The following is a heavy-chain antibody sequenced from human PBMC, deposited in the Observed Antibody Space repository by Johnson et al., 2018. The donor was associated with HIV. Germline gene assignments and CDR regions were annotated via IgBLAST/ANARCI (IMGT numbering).Heavy chain of an antibody. Sequence: VQLVESGGGLVQPGRSLRLSCAASGFSFDAYGMHWVRQPPGKGLEWVAGISFHSGTIGYADSVKGRFTISRDNAKNSLYLQLNSLRPEDTALYYCASSSLAWGVDAFDIWGQGTKVTVSS. D-gene: IGHD3-10*01. V-gene: IGHV3-9*01. CDR3: ASSSLAWGVDAFDI. CDR2: ISFHSGTI. CDR1: GFSFDAYG. J-gene: IGHJ3*02.